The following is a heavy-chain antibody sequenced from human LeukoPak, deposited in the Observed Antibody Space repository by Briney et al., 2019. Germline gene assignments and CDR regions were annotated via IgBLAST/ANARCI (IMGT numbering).Heavy chain of an antibody. J-gene: IGHJ4*02. V-gene: IGHV4-59*01. CDR1: GGSISSYY. Sequence: TSETLSLTCTVSGGSISSYYWSWIRQPPGKGLEWIGYIYYSGSTNYNPSLKSRVTISVDTSKNQFSLKLSSVTAADTAVYYCARDRYGGKPTLYLDYWGQGTLVTVSS. CDR3: ARDRYGGKPTLYLDY. D-gene: IGHD4-23*01. CDR2: IYYSGST.